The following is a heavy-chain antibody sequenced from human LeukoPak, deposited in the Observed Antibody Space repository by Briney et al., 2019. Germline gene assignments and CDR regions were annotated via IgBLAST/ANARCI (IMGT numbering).Heavy chain of an antibody. CDR1: GLTFSTSD. D-gene: IGHD5-24*01. V-gene: IGHV3-53*01. Sequence: PGGSLRLSCVASGLTFSTSDTSCLREAPGKGPEWLSLIVQSGTTYYAESVEGRFTISRDNSQNTVFMQMNSLRAEDTAVYYCATRPTPRDRDFWGQGTLVTVSS. J-gene: IGHJ4*02. CDR3: ATRPTPRDRDF. CDR2: IVQSGTT.